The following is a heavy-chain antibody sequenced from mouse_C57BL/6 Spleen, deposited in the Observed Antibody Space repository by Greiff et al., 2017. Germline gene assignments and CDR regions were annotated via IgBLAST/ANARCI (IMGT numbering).Heavy chain of an antibody. CDR1: GYTFTSYW. V-gene: IGHV1-53*01. J-gene: IGHJ1*03. CDR3: ARADDGYYWYFDV. Sequence: QVQLQQPGTELVKPGASVKLSCKASGYTFTSYWLHWVKQRPGQGLEWIGNINPSNGGTNYNEKFKSKATVTVDKSSSTAYMQLSSLTSEDSAVDYCARADDGYYWYFDVWGTGTTVTVSS. D-gene: IGHD2-3*01. CDR2: INPSNGGT.